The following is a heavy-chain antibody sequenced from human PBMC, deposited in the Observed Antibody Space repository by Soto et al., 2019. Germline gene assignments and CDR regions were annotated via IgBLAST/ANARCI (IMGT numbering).Heavy chain of an antibody. D-gene: IGHD2-8*01. CDR1: GFTFSSYA. CDR2: ISGTGTTT. J-gene: IGHJ4*02. Sequence: GGSLRLSCAASGFTFSSYAMTWVRQAPGKGLEWVSTISGTGTTTYYADSVKGRFTISRDNSKNTLYLQMNSLRTEDTAVYYCVKAVYLLDFDYWGQGTLVTVSS. CDR3: VKAVYLLDFDY. V-gene: IGHV3-23*01.